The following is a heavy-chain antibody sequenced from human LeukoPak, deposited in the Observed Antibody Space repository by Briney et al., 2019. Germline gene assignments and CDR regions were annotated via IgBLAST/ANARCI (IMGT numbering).Heavy chain of an antibody. CDR2: INPNSGGT. CDR1: GYTFTGYY. CDR3: ARGSTMVRGVTALSDY. D-gene: IGHD3-10*01. V-gene: IGHV1-2*02. Sequence: ASVKVSFKASGYTFTGYYMHWVRQAPGQGLEWMGWINPNSGGTNYAQKFQGRVTMTRDTSISTAYMELSRLRSDDMAVYYCARGSTMVRGVTALSDYWGQGTLVTVSS. J-gene: IGHJ4*02.